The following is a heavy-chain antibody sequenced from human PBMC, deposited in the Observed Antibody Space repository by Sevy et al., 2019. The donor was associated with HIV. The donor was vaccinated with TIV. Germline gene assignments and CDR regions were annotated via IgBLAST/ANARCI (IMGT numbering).Heavy chain of an antibody. CDR2: IYYSGST. CDR3: ARGPGTTGTTGWFDP. CDR1: GGSISSGDYY. V-gene: IGHV4-30-4*01. J-gene: IGHJ5*02. Sequence: SETLSLTCTVSGGSISSGDYYWSWIRQPPGKGLEWIGYIYYSGSTYYNPSLKSRVTISVDTSKNQFSLKLSSVTAADTAVYYWARGPGTTGTTGWFDPWGQGTLVTVSS. D-gene: IGHD1-1*01.